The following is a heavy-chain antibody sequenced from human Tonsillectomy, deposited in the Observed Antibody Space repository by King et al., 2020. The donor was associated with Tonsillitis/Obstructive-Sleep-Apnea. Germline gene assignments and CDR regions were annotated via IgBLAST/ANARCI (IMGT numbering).Heavy chain of an antibody. CDR3: ASTTPPYYYYYMDV. D-gene: IGHD1-1*01. J-gene: IGHJ6*03. CDR2: ISYSGSA. V-gene: IGHV4-31*03. Sequence: QXQESGPGLVKPSQTLSLTCTVSNGSXTSAGYYWXWIRHHPGKGLXWIGXISYSGSAYYSPSLKSRLTISVDTSKNQFSLNLSSVTAADTAVYYCASTTPPYYYYYMDVWGKGTTVTVSS. CDR1: NGSXTSAGYY.